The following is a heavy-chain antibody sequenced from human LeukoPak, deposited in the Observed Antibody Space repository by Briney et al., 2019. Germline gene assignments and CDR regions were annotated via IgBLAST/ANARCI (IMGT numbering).Heavy chain of an antibody. V-gene: IGHV3-48*03. J-gene: IGHJ6*03. Sequence: PGGSLRLSCAASGFTFSSYEMNWVRQAPGKGLEWVSYISSSGSTIYYADSVKGRFTISRDNAKNSLYLQMNSLRAEDTAVYYCARPYAYYYYYMDVWGKGTTVTVSS. CDR3: ARPYAYYYYYMDV. CDR1: GFTFSSYE. CDR2: ISSSGSTI.